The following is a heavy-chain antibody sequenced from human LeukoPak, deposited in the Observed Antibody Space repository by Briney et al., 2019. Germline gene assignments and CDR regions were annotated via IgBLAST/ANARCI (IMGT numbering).Heavy chain of an antibody. V-gene: IGHV3-21*01. D-gene: IGHD3-10*01. CDR2: ISSSSSYI. CDR1: GFTFSSYS. J-gene: IGHJ2*01. Sequence: GGSLRLSCAASGFTFSSYSMNWVCQAPGKGLEWVSSISSSSSYIYYADSVKGRFTISRDNAKNSLYLQMNILRAEDTAVYYCARLLLRGRFDLWGRGTLVTVSS. CDR3: ARLLLRGRFDL.